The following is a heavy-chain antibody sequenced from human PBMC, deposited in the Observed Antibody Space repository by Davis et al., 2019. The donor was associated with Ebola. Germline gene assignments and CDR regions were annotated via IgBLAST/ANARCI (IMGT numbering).Heavy chain of an antibody. CDR1: GYTFTGYY. CDR2: INPNSGGT. CDR3: ARVFAIAVAGNRNYYYGMDV. J-gene: IGHJ6*02. Sequence: ASVKVSCKASGYTFTGYYMHWVRQAPGQGLEWMGWINPNSGGTNYAQKFQGRVTMTIDTSTSTAYMELRSLRSDDTAVYYCARVFAIAVAGNRNYYYGMDVWGQGTTVTVSS. V-gene: IGHV1-2*02. D-gene: IGHD6-19*01.